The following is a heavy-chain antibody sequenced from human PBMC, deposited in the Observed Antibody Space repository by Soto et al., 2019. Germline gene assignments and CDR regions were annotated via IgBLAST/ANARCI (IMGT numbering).Heavy chain of an antibody. CDR3: TKRFDSMNYGLFHF. Sequence: EVQLLESGGGLVQPGGSLRLSCAASGFTCSIYSFSWVRQAPGKEPEWVSATRGSDSATFYADSANGRFTISRYNSMNMVHLQMNSLRADDTAIYYCTKRFDSMNYGLFHFWGQGPLVTASS. CDR2: TRGSDSAT. CDR1: GFTCSIYS. J-gene: IGHJ4*02. V-gene: IGHV3-23*01. D-gene: IGHD3-10*01.